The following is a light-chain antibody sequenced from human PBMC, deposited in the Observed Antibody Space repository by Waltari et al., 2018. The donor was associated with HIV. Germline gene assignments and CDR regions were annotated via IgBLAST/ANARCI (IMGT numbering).Light chain of an antibody. CDR3: HHYNNWRET. CDR2: GTS. CDR1: QSVNSN. J-gene: IGKJ1*01. V-gene: IGKV3-15*01. Sequence: EILMTQSPATLSVSPGERATLSCRASQSVNSNLAWYQQKPGQTPRLLIYGTSTRATDIPARFSGSWSGTEFTLTLSSLQSEDFAVYYCHHYNNWRETFGQGTKVEIK.